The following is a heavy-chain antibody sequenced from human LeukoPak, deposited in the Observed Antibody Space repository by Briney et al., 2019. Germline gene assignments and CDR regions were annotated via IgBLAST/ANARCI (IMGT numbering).Heavy chain of an antibody. CDR1: GYTFTGYY. V-gene: IGHV1-2*02. CDR2: INPNSGGT. CDR3: ARRVGIAAAGTSWFDP. J-gene: IGHJ5*02. D-gene: IGHD6-13*01. Sequence: ASVKVSCKASGYTFTGYYMHWVRQAPGQGLEWMGWINPNSGGTNYAQKFQGRVTMTRDMSISTAYMELSRLRSDDTAVYYCARRVGIAAAGTSWFDPWGQGTLVTVSS.